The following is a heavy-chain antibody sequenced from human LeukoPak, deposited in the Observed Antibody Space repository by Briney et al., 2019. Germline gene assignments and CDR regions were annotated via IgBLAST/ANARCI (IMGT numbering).Heavy chain of an antibody. CDR1: GFTFSSYA. Sequence: GGSLRLSCAASGFTFSSYAMSWVRQAPGKGLEWVSAISGGGSSTYYADSAKGRFTISRDNSKNTVDLQMNSLRAEDTAVYYCAKPQYSTRWYYFDYWGQGTLVTVSS. CDR2: ISGGGSST. CDR3: AKPQYSTRWYYFDY. V-gene: IGHV3-23*01. J-gene: IGHJ4*02. D-gene: IGHD6-13*01.